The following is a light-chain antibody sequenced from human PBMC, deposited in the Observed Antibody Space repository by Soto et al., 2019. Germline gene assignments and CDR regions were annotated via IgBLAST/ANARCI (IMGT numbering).Light chain of an antibody. Sequence: SYELTQPPSVSVAPGQTARITCGGNNIESKSVHWYQQKPGQAPVLVVYDDSDQPSGIPERFSGFKSGNTATLTISRVEAGDEADYYCQVWDSSSDHYVFGTGTKVTVL. CDR1: NIESKS. CDR2: DDS. V-gene: IGLV3-21*02. CDR3: QVWDSSSDHYV. J-gene: IGLJ1*01.